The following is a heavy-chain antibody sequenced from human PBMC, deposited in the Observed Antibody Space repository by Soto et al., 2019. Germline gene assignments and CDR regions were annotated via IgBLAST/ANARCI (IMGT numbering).Heavy chain of an antibody. CDR1: GFTFSSYA. J-gene: IGHJ6*03. CDR3: AKGARYCSSTSCPPYYYYYYMDV. V-gene: IGHV3-23*01. D-gene: IGHD2-2*01. CDR2: ISGSGGST. Sequence: EVQLLESGGGLVQPGGSLRLSCAASGFTFSSYAMSWVRQAPGKGLEWVSAISGSGGSTYYADSVKGRFTISRDNSKNTLYLQMNSLRAEDTAVYYCAKGARYCSSTSCPPYYYYYYMDVWSKGTTVTVSS.